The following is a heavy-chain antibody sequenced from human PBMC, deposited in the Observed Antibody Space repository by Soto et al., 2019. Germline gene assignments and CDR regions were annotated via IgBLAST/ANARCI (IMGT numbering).Heavy chain of an antibody. Sequence: GASLKVSCKASGYTFTNYGISWVRQAPGQGLEWMGWISAYNGNTKYAQKLQGRVTMTTDTSTSTAYMELRSLRSDDTAVYYCAREGPAPYYYYGMDVWGQGTTVTVSS. CDR3: AREGPAPYYYYGMDV. CDR1: GYTFTNYG. CDR2: ISAYNGNT. V-gene: IGHV1-18*01. J-gene: IGHJ6*02.